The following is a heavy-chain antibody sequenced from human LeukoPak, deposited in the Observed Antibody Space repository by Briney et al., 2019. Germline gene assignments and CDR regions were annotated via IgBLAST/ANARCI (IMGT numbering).Heavy chain of an antibody. J-gene: IGHJ4*02. CDR1: GYTFTSYG. D-gene: IGHD6-19*01. CDR3: AKGGSGWYSFDY. Sequence: GASVKVSCKASGYTFTSYGISWVRQAPGQGLEWMGGIIPIFGTANYTQKFQGRVTITRDTSASTAYMELSSLRSEDMAVYYCAKGGSGWYSFDYWGQGTLVTVSS. V-gene: IGHV1-69*05. CDR2: IIPIFGTA.